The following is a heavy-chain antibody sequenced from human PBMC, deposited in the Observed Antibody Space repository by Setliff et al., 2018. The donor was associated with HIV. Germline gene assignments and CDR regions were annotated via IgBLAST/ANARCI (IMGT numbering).Heavy chain of an antibody. J-gene: IGHJ5*02. D-gene: IGHD3-10*01. CDR2: VNAANGYT. CDR3: ARPRSGGSGSYSWFDP. V-gene: IGHV1-3*01. CDR1: GYTFTNYA. Sequence: GASVKVSCKASGYTFTNYAMHWVRQAPGQRLEWMGWVNAANGYTKYSQKFQGRVTITRGTSANTAYMELSSLRSEDTAVYYCARPRSGGSGSYSWFDPWGQGTLVTVSS.